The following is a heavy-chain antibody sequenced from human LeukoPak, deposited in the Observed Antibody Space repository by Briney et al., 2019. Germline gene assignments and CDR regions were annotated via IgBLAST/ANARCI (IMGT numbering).Heavy chain of an antibody. CDR1: GGTFSSYA. Sequence: GASVKVSCKASGGTFSSYAISWVRQAPGQGLEWMGGIIPIFGTANYAQKFQGRVTITADESTSTAYMELSSLRSEDTAVYYCARSYDSSGYLFDYWGQGTLVTVSS. D-gene: IGHD3-22*01. V-gene: IGHV1-69*13. CDR3: ARSYDSSGYLFDY. J-gene: IGHJ4*02. CDR2: IIPIFGTA.